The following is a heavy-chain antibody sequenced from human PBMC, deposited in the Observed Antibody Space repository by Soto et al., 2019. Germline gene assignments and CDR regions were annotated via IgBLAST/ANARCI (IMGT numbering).Heavy chain of an antibody. V-gene: IGHV3-21*06. CDR2: ISGSSTYI. D-gene: IGHD2-15*01. CDR1: GFILSNYT. Sequence: SLRLSCAGSGFILSNYTMNWVRQAPGKGLAWVSSISGSSTYIYYADSVEGRFTISRDNAKNSLYLQMNSLRVEDTAVYYCARDRCSGGSCYRTYAFDLWGRGTLVTVSS. CDR3: ARDRCSGGSCYRTYAFDL. J-gene: IGHJ3*01.